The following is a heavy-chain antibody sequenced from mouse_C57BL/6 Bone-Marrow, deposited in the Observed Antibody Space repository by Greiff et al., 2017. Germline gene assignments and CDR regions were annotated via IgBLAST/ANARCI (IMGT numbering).Heavy chain of an antibody. CDR1: GYTFTDYN. CDR3: AYYYGSSRSWGSY. CDR2: INPNNGGT. V-gene: IGHV1-22*01. D-gene: IGHD1-1*01. J-gene: IGHJ2*01. Sequence: EVQLQQSGPELVKPGASVKMSCKASGYTFTDYNMHWVKQSHGKSLEWIGYINPNNGGTSYNQKFKGKATLTVNKSSSTAYMELRSLTSEDSAVYYCAYYYGSSRSWGSYWGQGTTLTVSS.